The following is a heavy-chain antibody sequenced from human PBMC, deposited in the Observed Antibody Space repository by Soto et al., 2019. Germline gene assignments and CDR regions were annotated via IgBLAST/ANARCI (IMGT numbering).Heavy chain of an antibody. CDR1: GYNFNTYW. CDR2: IYPSDSDI. CDR3: ANTQRLSMSWTPLDNCFDP. V-gene: IGHV5-51*01. Sequence: GESLKISCEASGYNFNTYWIAWGRQMPGKGLEWMGVIYPSDSDIRYSPSFQGQVTISANKSINHAYLQWRRLKTSDSGINYCANTQRLSMSWTPLDNCFDPWGQGTLVTVSS. D-gene: IGHD6-13*01. J-gene: IGHJ5*01.